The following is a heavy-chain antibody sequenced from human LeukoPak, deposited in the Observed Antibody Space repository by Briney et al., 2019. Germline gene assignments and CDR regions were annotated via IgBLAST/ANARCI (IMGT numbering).Heavy chain of an antibody. CDR2: IKEDGSET. Sequence: GGSLRLSCAASGFTFSSYAMSWVRQAPGKGLEWVANIKEDGSETYYAESVMGRFTISRDNAENSLFLQMTSLRGEDTAVYFCARRTTIFPRRYFFDYWGQGTLVTVSS. D-gene: IGHD3-3*01. CDR1: GFTFSSYA. V-gene: IGHV3-7*01. J-gene: IGHJ4*02. CDR3: ARRTTIFPRRYFFDY.